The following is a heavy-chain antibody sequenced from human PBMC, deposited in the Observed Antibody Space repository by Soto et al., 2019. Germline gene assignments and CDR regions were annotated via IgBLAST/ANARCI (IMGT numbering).Heavy chain of an antibody. D-gene: IGHD3-16*01. J-gene: IGHJ5*02. CDR3: ESDIWGSYP. V-gene: IGHV3-74*01. Sequence: EVQLVESGGGLVQPGGSLRLPCAASGFNIRSYWMHWVRQVPGKGLVWVSDISSEGSRTSYADSVKGRFTISRDNAEYTLYLQVNSLRVEDPAAYYCESDIWGSYPWGQGTPVIVSS. CDR2: ISSEGSRT. CDR1: GFNIRSYW.